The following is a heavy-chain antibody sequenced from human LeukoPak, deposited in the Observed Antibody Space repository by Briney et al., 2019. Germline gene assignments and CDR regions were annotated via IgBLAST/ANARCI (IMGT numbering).Heavy chain of an antibody. CDR1: GFTFSSYW. V-gene: IGHV3-23*01. J-gene: IGHJ4*02. CDR3: AKDGGLWVSAHWGDS. D-gene: IGHD7-27*01. Sequence: GGSLRLSCAASGFTFSSYWMNWARQAPGKGLEWVSTITTSDGNTYYADSVKGRFTVSRDNSKNTLFLQMNSLRAEDTAVYYCAKDGGLWVSAHWGDSWGRGTLVTVSS. CDR2: ITTSDGNT.